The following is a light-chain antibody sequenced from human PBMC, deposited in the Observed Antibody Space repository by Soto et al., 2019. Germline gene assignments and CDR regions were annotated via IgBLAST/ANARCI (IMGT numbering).Light chain of an antibody. CDR2: DAS. Sequence: IPMTQSPSSLSASVGDRVTITCRASQGISTYLVWYQQRQGRAPKLLIYDASSLLSGVPSRFSGSGSGTDFTLTISSLQPEDFATYYCKQSYRTPYTFGQGTKLETK. CDR3: KQSYRTPYT. V-gene: IGKV1-39*01. J-gene: IGKJ2*01. CDR1: QGISTY.